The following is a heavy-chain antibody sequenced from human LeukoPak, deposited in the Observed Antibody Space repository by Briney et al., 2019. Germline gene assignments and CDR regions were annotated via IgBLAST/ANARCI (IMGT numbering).Heavy chain of an antibody. CDR2: MSPNSGNT. D-gene: IGHD6-13*01. CDR1: GYTFTSYD. Sequence: ASVKVSCTASGYTFTSYDINWVRQGTGQGLEWMGWMSPNSGNTGYAQKFRGRVTMTRNTSISTAYMQLSSLRSEDTAVYYCATWAPASSSWYERLYYYYGMDVWGQGTTVTVSS. J-gene: IGHJ6*02. V-gene: IGHV1-8*01. CDR3: ATWAPASSSWYERLYYYYGMDV.